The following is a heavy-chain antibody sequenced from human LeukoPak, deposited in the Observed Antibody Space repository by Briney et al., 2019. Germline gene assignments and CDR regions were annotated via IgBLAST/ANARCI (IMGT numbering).Heavy chain of an antibody. V-gene: IGHV3-30*04. D-gene: IGHD3-10*01. CDR2: ISYDGRNK. J-gene: IGHJ6*02. Sequence: PGGSLRLSCAASRFTFNNHAMHWVRQAPGKGLAWVAVISYDGRNKYYADSVKGRFTISRDNSKSTLYLQMNSLRTEDTALYFCASTGSPELSHSYYYGMDVWGQGTTVTVSS. CDR3: ASTGSPELSHSYYYGMDV. CDR1: RFTFNNHA.